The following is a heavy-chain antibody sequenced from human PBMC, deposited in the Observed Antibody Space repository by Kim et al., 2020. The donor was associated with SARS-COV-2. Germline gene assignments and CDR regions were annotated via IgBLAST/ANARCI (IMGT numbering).Heavy chain of an antibody. V-gene: IGHV3-9*01. CDR2: ISWNSGSI. Sequence: GGSLRLSCAASGFTFDDYAMHWVRQAPGKGLEWVSGISWNSGSIGYADSVKGRFTISRDNAKNSLYLQMNSLRAEDTALYYCAKGPQWLGIDYWGQGTL. D-gene: IGHD6-19*01. CDR3: AKGPQWLGIDY. CDR1: GFTFDDYA. J-gene: IGHJ4*02.